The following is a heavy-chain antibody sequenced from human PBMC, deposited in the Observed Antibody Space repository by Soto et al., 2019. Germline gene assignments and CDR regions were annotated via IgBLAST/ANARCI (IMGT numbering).Heavy chain of an antibody. J-gene: IGHJ6*03. V-gene: IGHV3-7*01. Sequence: EVQLVESGGGLVQPGGSLRLSCAASGFTFTTYWMTWVRQAPGKGLEWVANIKQDGSEKYYVDSVKGRFTISRDNAKNSRYLQMNSLRDEDTAVYYCADSGSYTDVWGKGTTVIVSS. CDR2: IKQDGSEK. CDR3: ADSGSYTDV. CDR1: GFTFTTYW. D-gene: IGHD3-22*01.